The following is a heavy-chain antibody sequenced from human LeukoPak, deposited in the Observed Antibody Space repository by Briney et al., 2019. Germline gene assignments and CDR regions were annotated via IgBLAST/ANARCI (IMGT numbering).Heavy chain of an antibody. J-gene: IGHJ4*02. Sequence: GGSLRLSCAASGFIFSTYSMNWVRQAPGKGLEWVAVIWYDGRTQFYAESVKGRFAVSRDNSKNTLYLQMNSLRAEDTAVYHCARGEYYHESSGYPNYWGQGTLVTVSS. D-gene: IGHD3-22*01. CDR2: IWYDGRTQ. V-gene: IGHV3-33*08. CDR1: GFIFSTYS. CDR3: ARGEYYHESSGYPNY.